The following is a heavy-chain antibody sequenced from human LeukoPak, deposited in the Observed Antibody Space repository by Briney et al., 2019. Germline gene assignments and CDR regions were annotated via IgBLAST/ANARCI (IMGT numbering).Heavy chain of an antibody. D-gene: IGHD2-21*02. CDR3: ARDVVVTAIRLNAFDI. Sequence: ASVKVSCKASGYTFTSYGISWVRQAPGQGLEWMGWISAYNGNTNYAQKLQGRVTMTTDTSTSTAYMELRSLRSDDTAAYYCARDVVVTAIRLNAFDIWGQGTMVTVSS. CDR2: ISAYNGNT. CDR1: GYTFTSYG. J-gene: IGHJ3*02. V-gene: IGHV1-18*01.